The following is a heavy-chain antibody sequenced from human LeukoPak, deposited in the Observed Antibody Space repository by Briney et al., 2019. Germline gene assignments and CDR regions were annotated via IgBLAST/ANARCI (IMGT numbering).Heavy chain of an antibody. D-gene: IGHD4-17*01. Sequence: GESLKISCKGSGYSFTSYWIGWVRQMPGKGLEWMGIVYPGDSDTRYSPSFQGQVTISADKSISTAYLQWSSLKASDTAMYYCARGDYGDFRVFYTLFDYWGQGTLVTVSS. CDR2: VYPGDSDT. CDR1: GYSFTSYW. J-gene: IGHJ4*02. V-gene: IGHV5-51*01. CDR3: ARGDYGDFRVFYTLFDY.